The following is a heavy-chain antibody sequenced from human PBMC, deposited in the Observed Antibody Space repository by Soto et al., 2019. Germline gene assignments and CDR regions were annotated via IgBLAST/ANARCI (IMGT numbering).Heavy chain of an antibody. J-gene: IGHJ6*04. Sequence: SETLSLTCSVSGGSISSVGHYWTWIRQQPGKGLEWIGYIYYSGSTDYNPSLKSRVTISVDRSKNQFSLNLSSVTAADTAIYYCAGESGGYDSSPPYGLDVWGKGTTVTVP. D-gene: IGHD6-25*01. CDR2: IYYSGST. CDR1: GGSISSVGHY. CDR3: AGESGGYDSSPPYGLDV. V-gene: IGHV4-31*03.